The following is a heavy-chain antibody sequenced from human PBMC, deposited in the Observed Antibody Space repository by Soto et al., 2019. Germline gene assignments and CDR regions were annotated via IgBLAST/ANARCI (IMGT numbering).Heavy chain of an antibody. Sequence: GGSLRLSCAASGFTFSSYSMNWVRQAPGKGLEWVSSISSSSSYIYYADSVKGRFTISRDNAKNSLYLQMNSLRAEDTAVYYCAREDSTPHPREDGAYYYYYMDVWGKGTTVTVSS. J-gene: IGHJ6*03. V-gene: IGHV3-21*01. CDR1: GFTFSSYS. D-gene: IGHD4-4*01. CDR3: AREDSTPHPREDGAYYYYYMDV. CDR2: ISSSSSYI.